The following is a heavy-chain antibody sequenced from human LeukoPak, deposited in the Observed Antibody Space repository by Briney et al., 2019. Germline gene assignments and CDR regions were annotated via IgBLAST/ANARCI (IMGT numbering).Heavy chain of an antibody. J-gene: IGHJ4*02. V-gene: IGHV4-39*07. Sequence: SETLSLTCTVSGGSISSSNYYWGWIRQPPGEGLEWIGSIYYSGSTYYNPSLKSRVTISVDTSKNQFSLKLSSVTAADTAVYYCARGLDYYDSSGYYYDYWGQGTLVTVSS. CDR1: GGSISSSNYY. CDR3: ARGLDYYDSSGYYYDY. D-gene: IGHD3-22*01. CDR2: IYYSGST.